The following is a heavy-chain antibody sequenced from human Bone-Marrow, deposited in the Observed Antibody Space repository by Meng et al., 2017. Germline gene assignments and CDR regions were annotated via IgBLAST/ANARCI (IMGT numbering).Heavy chain of an antibody. Sequence: VQRGQFGAEVRQPGASVKVSCKASGYTFTSYGISWVRQAPGQGLEWMGWISAYNGNTNYAQKLQGRVTMTTDTSTSTAYMELRSLRSADTAVYYCARDGRNSGSNTAIDYWGQGTLVTVSS. V-gene: IGHV1-18*01. CDR3: ARDGRNSGSNTAIDY. CDR1: GYTFTSYG. J-gene: IGHJ4*02. D-gene: IGHD1-26*01. CDR2: ISAYNGNT.